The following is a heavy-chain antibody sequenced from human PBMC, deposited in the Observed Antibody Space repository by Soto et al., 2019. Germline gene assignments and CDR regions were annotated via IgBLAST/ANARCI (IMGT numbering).Heavy chain of an antibody. J-gene: IGHJ4*02. CDR2: INHSGST. Sequence: NLSETLSLTCAVYCGSFSGYYWIWIRQPPGKGLEWIGEINHSGSTNYNPSLKSRVTISVDTSKNQFSLKLSSVTAADTAVYYCARGRFLEWLFWGQGTLVTVSS. D-gene: IGHD3-3*01. CDR1: CGSFSGYY. V-gene: IGHV4-34*01. CDR3: ARGRFLEWLF.